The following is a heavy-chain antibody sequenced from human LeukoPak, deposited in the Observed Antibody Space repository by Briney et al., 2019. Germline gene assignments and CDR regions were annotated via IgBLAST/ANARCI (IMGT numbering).Heavy chain of an antibody. CDR2: ISWNSGSI. D-gene: IGHD3-22*01. Sequence: GGSLRLSCAASGFTFDDYAMHWVRQAPGKGLEWVSGISWNSGSIGYADSVKGRFTISRDNAKNSLYLQMNSLRAEDTALYYCAKSPYDSSVIDAFDIWGQGTMVTVSS. J-gene: IGHJ3*02. CDR1: GFTFDDYA. CDR3: AKSPYDSSVIDAFDI. V-gene: IGHV3-9*01.